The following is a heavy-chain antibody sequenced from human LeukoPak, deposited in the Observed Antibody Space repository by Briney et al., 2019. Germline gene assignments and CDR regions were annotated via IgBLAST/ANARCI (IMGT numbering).Heavy chain of an antibody. CDR2: ISYDSSKK. CDR3: AKGGYSGSAYFDY. Sequence: GRSLRLSCAASGFTFSSYGMHWVRQAPGKGLEWVAAISYDSSKKYYADSVKGRFTISRDNSKNTLYLQMSSLRAEDTAVYYCAKGGYSGSAYFDYWGQGTLVTVSS. V-gene: IGHV3-30*18. CDR1: GFTFSSYG. J-gene: IGHJ4*02. D-gene: IGHD5-12*01.